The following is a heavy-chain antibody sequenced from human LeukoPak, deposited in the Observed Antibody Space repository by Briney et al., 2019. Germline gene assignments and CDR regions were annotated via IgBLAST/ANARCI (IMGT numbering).Heavy chain of an antibody. CDR1: GFTFSSYA. CDR2: ISYDGSNK. Sequence: GGSLRLSCAASGFTFSSYAMHWVRQAPGKGLEWVAVISYDGSNKYYADSVKGRFTISRDNSKNTLYLQMNSLRAEDTAVYYCASTYYYGSGSYHGGQGTLVTVSS. V-gene: IGHV3-30-3*01. J-gene: IGHJ4*02. CDR3: ASTYYYGSGSYH. D-gene: IGHD3-10*01.